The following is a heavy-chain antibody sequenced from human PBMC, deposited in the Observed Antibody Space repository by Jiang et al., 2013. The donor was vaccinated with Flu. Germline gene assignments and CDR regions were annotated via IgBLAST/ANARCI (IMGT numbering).Heavy chain of an antibody. V-gene: IGHV1-46*01. Sequence: SVKVSRKASGYTFTSYYMHWVRQAPGQGLEWMGIINPSGGSTSYAQKFQGRVTMTRDTSTSTVYMELSSLRSEDTAVYYCARDDGGVATCLDYWGQGTLVTVSS. CDR3: ARDDGGVATCLDY. CDR1: GYTFTSYY. J-gene: IGHJ4*02. D-gene: IGHD5-12*01. CDR2: INPSGGST.